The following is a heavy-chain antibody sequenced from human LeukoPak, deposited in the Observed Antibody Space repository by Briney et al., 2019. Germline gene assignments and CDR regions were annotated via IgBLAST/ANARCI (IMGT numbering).Heavy chain of an antibody. CDR2: ISSSGSTI. D-gene: IGHD4-17*01. J-gene: IGHJ4*02. CDR1: GFTFSSYE. V-gene: IGHV3-48*03. Sequence: GGSLRLSCAASGFTFSSYEMNWVRQAPGKGLEWVSYISSSGSTIYYADSVKGRFTISRDNSKNTLYLQMNSLRAEDTAVYYCAKDPGTVTTSPHYFDYWGQGTLVTVSS. CDR3: AKDPGTVTTSPHYFDY.